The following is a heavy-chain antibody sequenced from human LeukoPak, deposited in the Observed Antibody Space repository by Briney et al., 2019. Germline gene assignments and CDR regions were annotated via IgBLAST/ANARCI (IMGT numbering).Heavy chain of an antibody. CDR3: ATDLQIVVGAAARGRGPFDP. Sequence: GGSLRLSCAASGFTFSSYGMHWVRQAPGKGLEWVAVISYDGSNKYYADSVKGRFTISRDNAKNSLYLQMNSLRAEDTAVYYCATDLQIVVGAAARGRGPFDPWGQGTLVTVSS. CDR2: ISYDGSNK. D-gene: IGHD2-2*01. V-gene: IGHV3-30-3*01. J-gene: IGHJ5*02. CDR1: GFTFSSYG.